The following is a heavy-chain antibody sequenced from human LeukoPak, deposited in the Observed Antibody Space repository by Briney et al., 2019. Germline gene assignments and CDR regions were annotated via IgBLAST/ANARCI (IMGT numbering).Heavy chain of an antibody. CDR2: INPNSGGT. Sequence: ASVKVSCKASGYTFTSYYMHWVRQAPGQGLEWMGWINPNSGGTNYAPKFQGRVTMTRDTSIRTVYMELSRLRSDDTALYYCARPAYSNHYYYGLDVWGQGTTVTVSS. V-gene: IGHV1-2*02. D-gene: IGHD6-13*01. J-gene: IGHJ6*02. CDR3: ARPAYSNHYYYGLDV. CDR1: GYTFTSYY.